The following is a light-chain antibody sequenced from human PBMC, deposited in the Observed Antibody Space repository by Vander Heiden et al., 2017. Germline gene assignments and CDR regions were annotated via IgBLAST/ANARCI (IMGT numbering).Light chain of an antibody. CDR1: SSDVGGYNY. J-gene: IGLJ1*01. V-gene: IGLV2-8*01. Sequence: QSALTQPPSASGSPGQSVTIPCTGTSSDVGGYNYVSWYQQHPGKAPKLMIYEVSKRPSGVPDRFSGSKSGNTATLTVSGLQAEDEADYYCSAYAGSNIYVFGTGTKVTVL. CDR2: EVS. CDR3: SAYAGSNIYV.